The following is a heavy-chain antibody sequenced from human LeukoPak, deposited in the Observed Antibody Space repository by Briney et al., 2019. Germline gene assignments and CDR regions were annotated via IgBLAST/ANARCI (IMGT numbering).Heavy chain of an antibody. D-gene: IGHD6-6*01. V-gene: IGHV1-2*06. CDR2: IHPNSGGI. CDR1: GYTFTDYY. Sequence: GASVKVSCKGCGYTFTDYYLHWVRQAPGQGLEWMGRIHPNSGGIKYEQKFQGRVTVTRDTSISTAYMELSSLRSDDTAVYYCAKSREYSTSSPFDYWGQGTLVTVSS. J-gene: IGHJ4*02. CDR3: AKSREYSTSSPFDY.